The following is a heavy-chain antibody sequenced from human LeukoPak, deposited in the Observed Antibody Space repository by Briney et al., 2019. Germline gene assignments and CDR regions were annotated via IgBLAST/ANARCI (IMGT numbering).Heavy chain of an antibody. CDR1: GGSISRDY. D-gene: IGHD1-26*01. CDR2: IYNSGTT. J-gene: IGHJ3*02. V-gene: IGHV4-59*01. CDR3: ASGPGGGSYSDAFDI. Sequence: PSETRSLTCTVSGGSISRDYWSWIRQPPGKGLEWVAYIYNSGTTSYNPSLKSRATISMNTSKNQFSLKLSSVTAADSAVYYCASGPGGGSYSDAFDIWGQGTMVTVSS.